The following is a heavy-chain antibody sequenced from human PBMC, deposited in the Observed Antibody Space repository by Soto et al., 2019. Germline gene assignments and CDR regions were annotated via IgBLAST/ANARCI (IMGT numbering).Heavy chain of an antibody. CDR2: IYYSGST. J-gene: IGHJ6*02. V-gene: IGHV4-61*01. CDR1: GGSVRGGYYY. CDR3: ARDPGDTSPSSSWRYYYYGMDV. Sequence: KTSETLSLTCTVSGGSVRGGYYYWSWIRQPPGKGLEWIGYIYYSGSTNYNPSLKSRVTISVDTSKNQFSLKLSSVTAADTAVYYCARDPGDTSPSSSWRYYYYGMDVWGQGTTVTVSS. D-gene: IGHD6-13*01.